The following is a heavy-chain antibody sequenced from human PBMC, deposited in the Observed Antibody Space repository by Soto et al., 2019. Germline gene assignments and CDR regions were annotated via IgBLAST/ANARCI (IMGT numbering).Heavy chain of an antibody. Sequence: EVQLVESGGGLVKPGGSLRLSCAASGFTFSSYSMNWVRQAPGKGLEWVSSISSSSSYIYYADSVKGRFTISRDNAKNSLYLQMNSRRADETAVYYCARVSTSYCYGMDVWCQGTTVSVSS. J-gene: IGHJ6*02. CDR2: ISSSSSYI. CDR1: GFTFSSYS. V-gene: IGHV3-21*04. CDR3: ARVSTSYCYGMDV.